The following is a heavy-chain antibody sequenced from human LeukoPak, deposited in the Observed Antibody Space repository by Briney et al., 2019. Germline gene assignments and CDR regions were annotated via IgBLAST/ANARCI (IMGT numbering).Heavy chain of an antibody. CDR3: ARDPRGDSSGFYPNLGY. D-gene: IGHD3-22*01. V-gene: IGHV3-48*03. Sequence: PGGSLRLSCAASGFTFSSYEMNWVRQAPGKGLEWVSYISSSGSTIYYADSVKGRFTISRDNAKNSLYLQMNSLRAEDTALYYCARDPRGDSSGFYPNLGYWGQGTLVTVSS. CDR1: GFTFSSYE. J-gene: IGHJ4*02. CDR2: ISSSGSTI.